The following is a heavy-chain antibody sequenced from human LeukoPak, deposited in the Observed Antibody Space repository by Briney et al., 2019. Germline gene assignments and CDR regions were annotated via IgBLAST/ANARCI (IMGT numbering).Heavy chain of an antibody. D-gene: IGHD3-22*01. V-gene: IGHV3-11*04. J-gene: IGHJ4*02. Sequence: AGSLTLSCAASGFTFSDYDKSWIRQAPGPGLERLSYVSNNGSTIYYSNSSKGRFTISRDNEKNSLYLQMNSLRPEDTAVYYCAREGGGYYYVYDYWGQGTLVTVSS. CDR1: GFTFSDYD. CDR2: VSNNGSTI. CDR3: AREGGGYYYVYDY.